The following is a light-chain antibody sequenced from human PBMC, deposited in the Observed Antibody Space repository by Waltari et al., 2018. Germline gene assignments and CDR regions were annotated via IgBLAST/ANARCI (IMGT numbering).Light chain of an antibody. CDR1: SSNIGDNT. CDR3: TSWDDNLNGWL. V-gene: IGLV1-44*01. J-gene: IGLJ3*02. Sequence: QSVLTQPPSASGTPGQRVTISCSGTSSNIGDNTVNWYQQVPGTAPKLLIARNEQRPSGVPDRFSGSKSCTSASLAISGLQSEDEADYYCTSWDDNLNGWLFGGGTKVTVL. CDR2: RNE.